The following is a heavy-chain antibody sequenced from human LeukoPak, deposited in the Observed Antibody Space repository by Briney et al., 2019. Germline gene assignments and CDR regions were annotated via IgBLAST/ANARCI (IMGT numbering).Heavy chain of an antibody. Sequence: GGSLRLSCAASGFTFSSYEMNWVRQAPGKGLEWVAVISYDGSNKYYADSVKGRFTISRDNSKNTLYLQMNSLRAEDTAVYYCAKDGSSGYYYEGIYFDYWGQGTLVTVSS. CDR3: AKDGSSGYYYEGIYFDY. J-gene: IGHJ4*02. V-gene: IGHV3-30*18. CDR1: GFTFSSYE. D-gene: IGHD3-22*01. CDR2: ISYDGSNK.